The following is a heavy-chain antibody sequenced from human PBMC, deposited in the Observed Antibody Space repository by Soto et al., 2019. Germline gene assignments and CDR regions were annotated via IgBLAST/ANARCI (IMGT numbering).Heavy chain of an antibody. CDR3: AADNDFWSGHYSFDY. CDR1: GGTFSSYA. D-gene: IGHD3-3*01. J-gene: IGHJ4*02. CDR2: IIPIFGTA. Sequence: SVKVSCKASGGTFSSYAISWVRQAPGQGLEWMGGIIPIFGTANYAQKFQGRVTITADESTSTAYMELTSLRSEDTAVYYCAADNDFWSGHYSFDYWGQGALVTVSS. V-gene: IGHV1-69*13.